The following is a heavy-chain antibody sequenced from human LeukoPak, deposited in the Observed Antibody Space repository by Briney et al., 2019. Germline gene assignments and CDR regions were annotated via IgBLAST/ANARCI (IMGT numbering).Heavy chain of an antibody. D-gene: IGHD3-3*01. J-gene: IGHJ3*02. V-gene: IGHV3-30*02. CDR3: AKANLGPRLLRFENLNAFDI. Sequence: GGSLRLSCAASGFTFNSYGMHWVRQAPGKGLEWMAFILFDGSHKYYADSVKGRFTISRDNSKNTLYLQMNSLRAEDTAVYYCAKANLGPRLLRFENLNAFDIWGQGTMVTVSS. CDR2: ILFDGSHK. CDR1: GFTFNSYG.